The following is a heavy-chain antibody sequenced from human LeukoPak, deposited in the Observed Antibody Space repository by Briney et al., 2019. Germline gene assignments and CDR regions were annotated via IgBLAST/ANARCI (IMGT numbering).Heavy chain of an antibody. CDR2: INPNSGGT. CDR1: GYTFTGYY. V-gene: IGHV1-2*02. Sequence: ASVKVSCKASGYTFTGYYMHWVRQAPGQGLEWMGWINPNSGGTNYAQKLQGRVTMTRDTSISTAYMELSRLRSDDTAVYYCARGSHIVVVTALYWGQGTLVTVSS. D-gene: IGHD2-21*02. J-gene: IGHJ4*02. CDR3: ARGSHIVVVTALY.